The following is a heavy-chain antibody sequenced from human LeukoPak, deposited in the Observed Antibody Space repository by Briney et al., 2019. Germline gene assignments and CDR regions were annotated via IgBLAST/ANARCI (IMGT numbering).Heavy chain of an antibody. D-gene: IGHD6-13*01. J-gene: IGHJ5*02. CDR1: GFTFTSSA. V-gene: IGHV1-58*02. CDR3: ARGGSSWYSGWFDP. Sequence: SVKVSCKASGFTFTSSAMQWVRQARGQRLEWIGWIVVGSGNTNYAQKFQERVTITRDMSTSTAYMELSSLRSEDTAVYYCARGGSSWYSGWFDPWGQGTLVTVSS. CDR2: IVVGSGNT.